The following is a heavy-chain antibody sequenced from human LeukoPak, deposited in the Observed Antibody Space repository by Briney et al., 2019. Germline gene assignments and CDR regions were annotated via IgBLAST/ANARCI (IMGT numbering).Heavy chain of an antibody. CDR2: ISTSGAST. D-gene: IGHD3-22*01. Sequence: GESLRLSCAASGFTFSSYAMGWVRQPPGKGLEWVSGISTSGASTSYVDSVKGRFTVTRDNPWNTLYLQMNSLRAEDTAIYYCAIMHPYYDGSGYWVQWGQGTLVTVSS. J-gene: IGHJ4*02. CDR3: AIMHPYYDGSGYWVQ. CDR1: GFTFSSYA. V-gene: IGHV3-23*01.